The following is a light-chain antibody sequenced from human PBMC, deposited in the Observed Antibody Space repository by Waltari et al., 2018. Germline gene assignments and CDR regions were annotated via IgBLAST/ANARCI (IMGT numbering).Light chain of an antibody. CDR1: QSISSY. CDR2: AAS. V-gene: IGKV1-39*01. Sequence: DIQMTQSPSSLSASVGDRVTITCRASQSISSYLNWYQQKPGKAPKLLIYAASSLQSGVPSRFSGSGSATDFTPTISSLQPEDVATYYCQQSYSTLLLTFGGGTKVEIK. J-gene: IGKJ4*01. CDR3: QQSYSTLLLT.